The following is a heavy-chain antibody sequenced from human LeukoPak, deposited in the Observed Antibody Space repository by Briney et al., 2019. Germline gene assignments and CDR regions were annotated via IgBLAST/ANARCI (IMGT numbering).Heavy chain of an antibody. D-gene: IGHD6-19*01. Sequence: SETLSLTCTVSGGSISSYYWSWIRQPPGKGLEWIGYIYYSGSTNYNPSLKSRVTISVDTSKNQFSLKLSSVTAADTAVYYCARGGIAVAGTESWFDPRGQGTLVTVSS. CDR1: GGSISSYY. CDR3: ARGGIAVAGTESWFDP. J-gene: IGHJ5*02. CDR2: IYYSGST. V-gene: IGHV4-59*01.